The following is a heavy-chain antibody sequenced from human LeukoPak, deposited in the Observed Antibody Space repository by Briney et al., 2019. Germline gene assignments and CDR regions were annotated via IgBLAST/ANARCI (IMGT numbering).Heavy chain of an antibody. V-gene: IGHV3-23*01. J-gene: IGHJ4*02. CDR1: GFTFSSYA. D-gene: IGHD3-22*01. CDR2: ISGSGGST. Sequence: GGSLRLSCAASGFTFSSYAMSWVRQAPGKGLEWVSAISGSGGSTYYADSVKGRFTISRDNSKNTLYLQMNSLRAEDTAVYYCAKDRAYYYDSSGYSVPFNWGQGTLVTVSS. CDR3: AKDRAYYYDSSGYSVPFN.